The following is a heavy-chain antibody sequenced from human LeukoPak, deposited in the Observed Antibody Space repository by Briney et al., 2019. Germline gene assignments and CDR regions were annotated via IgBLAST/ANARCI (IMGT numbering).Heavy chain of an antibody. D-gene: IGHD3-22*01. CDR2: IKQDGSEK. V-gene: IGHV3-7*01. Sequence: PGGSLRLSCAASGFTFSSYWMSWVRQAPGKGLEWVANIKQDGSEKYHVDSVKGRFTISRDNAKNSLYLQMNSLRAEDTAVYYCARDQLGRRDKKYYYDSSGYHYFDYWGQGTLVTVSS. CDR3: ARDQLGRRDKKYYYDSSGYHYFDY. CDR1: GFTFSSYW. J-gene: IGHJ4*02.